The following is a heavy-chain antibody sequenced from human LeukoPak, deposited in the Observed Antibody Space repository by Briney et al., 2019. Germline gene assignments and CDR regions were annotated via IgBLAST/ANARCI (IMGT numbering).Heavy chain of an antibody. Sequence: VASVKASCKASGYTFTSYGISWVRQAPGQGLEWMGWISAYNGNTNYAQKLQGRVTMTTDTSTSTAYMELRSLRSDDTAVYYCARDERIAASSNFDYWGQGTLVTVSS. CDR3: ARDERIAASSNFDY. J-gene: IGHJ4*02. V-gene: IGHV1-18*01. D-gene: IGHD6-13*01. CDR2: ISAYNGNT. CDR1: GYTFTSYG.